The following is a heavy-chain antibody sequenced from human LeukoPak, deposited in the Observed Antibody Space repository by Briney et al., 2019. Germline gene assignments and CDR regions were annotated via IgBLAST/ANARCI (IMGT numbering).Heavy chain of an antibody. CDR2: IKQDGSEK. D-gene: IGHD2-2*01. V-gene: IGHV3-7*03. J-gene: IGHJ4*02. CDR3: AKYSMYQLLGGYFDY. CDR1: GFTFSSYW. Sequence: PGGSLRLSCAASGFTFSSYWMSWVRQAPGKGLEWVANIKQDGSEKYYVDSVKGRFTISRDNSKNTLYLQMNSLRAEDTAVYYCAKYSMYQLLGGYFDYWGQGTLVTVSS.